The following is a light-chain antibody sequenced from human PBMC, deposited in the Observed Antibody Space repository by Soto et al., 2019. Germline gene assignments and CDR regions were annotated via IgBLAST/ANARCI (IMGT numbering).Light chain of an antibody. CDR2: GAS. Sequence: EVVMTQSPATLSVSPGERVTLSCRASQSVSDNLAWYQQKPGQAPRLLIHGASTRTTTIPARFSGNGSGTDFTLTISSLQSEDFAVYYCQQYNNWPYTFGEGIKLDIK. CDR3: QQYNNWPYT. V-gene: IGKV3-15*01. J-gene: IGKJ2*01. CDR1: QSVSDN.